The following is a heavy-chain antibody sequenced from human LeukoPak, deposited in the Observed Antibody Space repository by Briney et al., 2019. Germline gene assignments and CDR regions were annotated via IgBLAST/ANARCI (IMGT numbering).Heavy chain of an antibody. Sequence: SETLSLTCTVSGGSISSSSYYWGWIRQSPGKGLEWIASIYHSGNTYYNPSLKSRVTISVDTSKNQFSLKLSSVTAADTAVYYCARAQAYYGDYDPGFDYWGQGTLVTVSS. V-gene: IGHV4-39*07. J-gene: IGHJ4*02. CDR2: IYHSGNT. CDR1: GGSISSSSYY. CDR3: ARAQAYYGDYDPGFDY. D-gene: IGHD4-17*01.